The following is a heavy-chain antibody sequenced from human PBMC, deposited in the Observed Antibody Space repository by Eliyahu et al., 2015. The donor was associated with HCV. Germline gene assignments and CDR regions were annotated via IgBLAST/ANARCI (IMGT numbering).Heavy chain of an antibody. CDR1: GXXFTXXX. CDR2: INPNSGGT. CDR3: ARETYSGWYGLVYYGMDV. D-gene: IGHD5-12*01. Sequence: QVQLVQSGAEVKKPGASVKVXXKASGXXFTXXXMHWVRQAPGQGLEWMGWINPNSGGTNYAQKFQGRVTMTRDTSISTAYMELSRLRSDDTAVYYCARETYSGWYGLVYYGMDVWGQGTTVTVSS. J-gene: IGHJ6*02. V-gene: IGHV1-2*02.